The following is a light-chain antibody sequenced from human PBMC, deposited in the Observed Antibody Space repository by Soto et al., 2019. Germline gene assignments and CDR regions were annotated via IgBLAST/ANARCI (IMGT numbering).Light chain of an antibody. CDR3: QQRSNWPPLT. J-gene: IGKJ5*01. CDR1: QSVSSY. Sequence: EIVLTQSPATLSLSPGERATLSCRASQSVSSYLAWYQQKPGQATRLLIYDASNRATGIPARFSGSGSGTDFTLPISGLEPEEFAVYYCQQRSNWPPLTFGQGTRLEIK. V-gene: IGKV3-11*01. CDR2: DAS.